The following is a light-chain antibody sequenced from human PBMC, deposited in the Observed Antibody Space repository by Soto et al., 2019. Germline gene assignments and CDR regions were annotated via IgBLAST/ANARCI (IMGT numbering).Light chain of an antibody. Sequence: QSVLRLPHSVSAALVQNGTISCSGRSSNSWKNYLSLFQQLPGTTPKLLIYDNNKRTTGITDRFSGSKSGTSATLGITGLQTGDEADYYCGTWDSSLSVLFGTGTKVTVL. CDR3: GTWDSSLSVL. V-gene: IGLV1-51*01. CDR2: DNN. J-gene: IGLJ1*01. CDR1: SSNSWKNY.